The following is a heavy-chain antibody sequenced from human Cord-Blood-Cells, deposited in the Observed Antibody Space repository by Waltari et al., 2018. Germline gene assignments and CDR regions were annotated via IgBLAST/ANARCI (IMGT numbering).Heavy chain of an antibody. CDR2: ISYDGSNK. CDR1: GFTVSSYA. Sequence: QVQLVESGGGVVQPGRSLRLSCAASGFTVSSYAMSRVRQAPGKGLGWVAVISYDGSNKYYADSVKGRFTISRDNSKNTLYLQMNSLRAEDTAVYCCARDRSYYFDYWGQGTLVTVSS. V-gene: IGHV3-30*04. D-gene: IGHD3-10*01. CDR3: ARDRSYYFDY. J-gene: IGHJ4*02.